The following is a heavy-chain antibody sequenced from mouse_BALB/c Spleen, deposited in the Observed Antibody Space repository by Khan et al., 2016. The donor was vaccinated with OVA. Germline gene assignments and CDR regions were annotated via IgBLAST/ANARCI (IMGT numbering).Heavy chain of an antibody. D-gene: IGHD1-1*01. CDR3: TREGTTVDAMDY. CDR2: IYPSDNYT. V-gene: IGHV1-69*02. Sequence: VQLQQPGAELVRPGASVKLSCKASGYTFTNYWINWVKQRPGQGLEWIGNIYPSDNYTNYNQKFKDKATLTVDKSSSTAYIQLSSPTSEDSAVYCCTREGTTVDAMDYWGQGTSVTVSS. CDR1: GYTFTNYW. J-gene: IGHJ4*01.